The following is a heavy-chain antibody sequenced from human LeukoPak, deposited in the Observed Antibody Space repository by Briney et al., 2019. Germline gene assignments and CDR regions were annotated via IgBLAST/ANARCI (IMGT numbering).Heavy chain of an antibody. Sequence: GASVKVSCKASGYTFTSYGISWVRQAPGQGLEWMGWISAYNGNTNYAPKLQGRVTMTTDTSTSTAYMELRSLRSDDTAVYYCARSGSSSGWYLYYYYYYMDVWGKGTTVTVSS. CDR3: ARSGSSSGWYLYYYYYYMDV. J-gene: IGHJ6*03. CDR1: GYTFTSYG. D-gene: IGHD6-19*01. V-gene: IGHV1-18*01. CDR2: ISAYNGNT.